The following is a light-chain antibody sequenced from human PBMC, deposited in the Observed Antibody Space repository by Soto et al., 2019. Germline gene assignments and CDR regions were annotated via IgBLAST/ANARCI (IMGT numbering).Light chain of an antibody. V-gene: IGLV2-14*03. CDR1: SSDIGSYNS. J-gene: IGLJ1*01. Sequence: QSALTQPASVSGSPGQSITISCSGTSSDIGSYNSVAWYQQFPGKSPKLMIYAVSDRPPGVSDRFSGSISGIRASLTISGLHTDDQADYHCISYTNRQSNLFGTGTKGTVL. CDR2: AVS. CDR3: ISYTNRQSNL.